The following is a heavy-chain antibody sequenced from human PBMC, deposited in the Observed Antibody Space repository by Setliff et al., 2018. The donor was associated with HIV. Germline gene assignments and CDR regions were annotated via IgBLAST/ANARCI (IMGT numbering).Heavy chain of an antibody. V-gene: IGHV3-33*01. D-gene: IGHD3-22*01. CDR3: TRWYDSIGYPHLAFFDY. CDR2: IWYDGNNK. CDR1: GFTFSRYG. J-gene: IGHJ4*02. Sequence: GGSLRLSCAASGFTFSRYGMHWVRQTPGKGLEWVAIIWYDGNNKQYADSMKGRFTISRDNSNNMLYLQMNSLRAEDTAVYFCTRWYDSIGYPHLAFFDYWGQGTLVTVSS.